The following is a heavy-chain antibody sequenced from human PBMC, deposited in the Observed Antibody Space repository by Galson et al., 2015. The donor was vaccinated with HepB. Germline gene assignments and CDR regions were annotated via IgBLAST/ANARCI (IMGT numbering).Heavy chain of an antibody. Sequence: SLRLSCAASGFTFSNYWMNWVRQAPGKGLEWVANIKQDGSEQYYVDSVKGRFTISRDNAKNSLYLQMNSLRAEDTAVYYCAIWGMVPPTIGPLRWGQGTLVTVSS. CDR2: IKQDGSEQ. D-gene: IGHD2-2*01. CDR3: AIWGMVPPTIGPLR. CDR1: GFTFSNYW. V-gene: IGHV3-7*01. J-gene: IGHJ4*02.